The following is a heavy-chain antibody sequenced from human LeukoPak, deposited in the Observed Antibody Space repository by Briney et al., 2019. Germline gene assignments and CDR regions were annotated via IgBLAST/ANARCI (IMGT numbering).Heavy chain of an antibody. Sequence: SETLSLTCTVSGYSISNGYYWGWVRQPPGKGLEWIGSINHSGSTFYNPSLKSRVTMSVDTSNNHFSLQLTSVTAADTAVYYCARAVYCTSGGCYKTDYFDYWGQGTLATVSS. D-gene: IGHD2-2*02. CDR3: ARAVYCTSGGCYKTDYFDY. J-gene: IGHJ4*02. V-gene: IGHV4-38-2*02. CDR1: GYSISNGYY. CDR2: INHSGST.